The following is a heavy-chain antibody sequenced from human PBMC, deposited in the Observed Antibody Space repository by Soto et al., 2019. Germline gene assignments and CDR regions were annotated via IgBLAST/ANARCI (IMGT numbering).Heavy chain of an antibody. CDR1: GYSFTDYH. D-gene: IGHD2-8*01. V-gene: IGHV1-2*04. J-gene: IGHJ6*04. CDR2: INPKSGGT. CDR3: ARGASTDCSNGVCSFFYNHEMDV. Sequence: ASVKVSCKASGYSFTDYHIHWVRQAPGQGLEWLGRINPKSGGTSTAQKFQGWVTMTTETSISTASMELTRLTSDDTAIYYCARGASTDCSNGVCSFFYNHEMDVRAKGTTVTVSS.